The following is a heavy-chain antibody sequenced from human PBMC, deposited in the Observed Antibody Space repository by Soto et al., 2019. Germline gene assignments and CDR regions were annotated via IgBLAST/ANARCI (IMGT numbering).Heavy chain of an antibody. Sequence: GESLKISCSGSGFRFTTYWIGWVRQMPGKGPEWIGNIYPGDSDTRYSPSFQGQVTISADKSISTAYLQWSSLKASDTAMYYWAIFRGAVGTRSDYWGKGTLVTVYS. CDR2: IYPGDSDT. CDR1: GFRFTTYW. D-gene: IGHD6-13*01. J-gene: IGHJ4*02. V-gene: IGHV5-51*01. CDR3: AIFRGAVGTRSDY.